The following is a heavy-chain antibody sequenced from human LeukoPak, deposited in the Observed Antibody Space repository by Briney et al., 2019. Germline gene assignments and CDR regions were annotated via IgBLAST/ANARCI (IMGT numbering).Heavy chain of an antibody. V-gene: IGHV3-74*01. J-gene: IGHJ3*02. CDR1: GFTFSSYW. D-gene: IGHD3-22*01. CDR3: ARDYYGSSGYYSSRAFDI. Sequence: GGSLRLSCAASGFTFSSYWMHWARQAPGKGLVWVSRINSDGSSTSYADSVKGRFTISRDNAKNTLYLQMNSLRAEDTAVYYCARDYYGSSGYYSSRAFDIWGQGTMVTVSS. CDR2: INSDGSST.